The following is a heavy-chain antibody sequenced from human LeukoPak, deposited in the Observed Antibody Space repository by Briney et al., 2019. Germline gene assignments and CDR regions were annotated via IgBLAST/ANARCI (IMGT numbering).Heavy chain of an antibody. D-gene: IGHD4-17*01. J-gene: IGHJ6*03. Sequence: ASVKVSFKASGGTFSSYAISWVRQAPGQGLEWMGGIIPIFGTANYAQKFQGRVTITADKSTSTAYMELSSLRSEDTAVYYCARANGDYLRGYYYYMDVWGKGTTVTVSS. CDR1: GGTFSSYA. V-gene: IGHV1-69*06. CDR2: IIPIFGTA. CDR3: ARANGDYLRGYYYYMDV.